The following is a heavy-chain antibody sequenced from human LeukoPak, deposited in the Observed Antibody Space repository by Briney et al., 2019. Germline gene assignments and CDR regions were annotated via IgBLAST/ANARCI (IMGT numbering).Heavy chain of an antibody. CDR3: ARDGVGTTADAFDI. J-gene: IGHJ3*02. Sequence: GGSLRLSCAASGFTFTSYSMNWVRQAPGKGLEWVSYISTSGSTTYYADSVKGRFTISRDNSKNSLYLQMNSLRDEDTAVYYCARDGVGTTADAFDIWGQGTMVTVSS. D-gene: IGHD1-26*01. CDR1: GFTFTSYS. CDR2: ISTSGSTT. V-gene: IGHV3-48*02.